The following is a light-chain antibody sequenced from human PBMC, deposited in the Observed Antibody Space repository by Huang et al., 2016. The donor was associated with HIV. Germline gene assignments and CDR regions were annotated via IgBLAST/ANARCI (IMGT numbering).Light chain of an antibody. CDR3: QQYKTYFYT. CDR1: QNIDTW. Sequence: SQNIDTWLAWYQQKPGKAPNLLIYRTSSLHTGVPARFAGSGSGIHFTLTITSLQPEDLGTYYCQQYKTYFYTFGQGTKLEI. J-gene: IGKJ2*01. V-gene: IGKV1-5*03. CDR2: RTS.